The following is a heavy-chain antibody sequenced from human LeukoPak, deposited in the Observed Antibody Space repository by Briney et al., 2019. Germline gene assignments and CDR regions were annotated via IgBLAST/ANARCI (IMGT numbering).Heavy chain of an antibody. D-gene: IGHD6-19*01. V-gene: IGHV1-69*13. CDR2: IIPIFGTA. Sequence: ASVKVSCKASGGTFSSYAISWVRQVPGQGLEWMGGIIPIFGTANYAQKFQGRVTITADESTSTAYMELSSLRSEDTAVYYCARATSSGWYEGSYYYYGMDVWGQGTTVTVSS. CDR3: ARATSSGWYEGSYYYYGMDV. CDR1: GGTFSSYA. J-gene: IGHJ6*02.